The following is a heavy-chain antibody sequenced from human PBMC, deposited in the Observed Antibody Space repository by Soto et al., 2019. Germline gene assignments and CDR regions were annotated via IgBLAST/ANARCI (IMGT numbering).Heavy chain of an antibody. CDR2: IYSSGST. V-gene: IGHV4-31*03. CDR1: GASISSAGYY. Sequence: PSETLSLTCTVSGASISSAGYYWSWIRQHPGKGLEWIGYIYSSGSTYYNPSLKSRVNISLDTSKNQFSLKVSSVTVADTAVYYCSRIIAAASNWFDPWGQGALVTVS. CDR3: SRIIAAASNWFDP. J-gene: IGHJ5*02. D-gene: IGHD6-13*01.